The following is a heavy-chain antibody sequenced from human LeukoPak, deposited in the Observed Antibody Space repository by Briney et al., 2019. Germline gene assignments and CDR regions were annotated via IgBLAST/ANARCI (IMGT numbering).Heavy chain of an antibody. Sequence: SETLSLTCSVSGGSISNYYWSWIRQPPGKGLEWIGSIYYSGSTYYNPSLKSRVTPSVDTSRNQFSLKLSSVTAADTAVYYCARQRSIASAMYCFDYWGQGTLVTVSS. CDR2: IYYSGST. CDR3: ARQRSIASAMYCFDY. CDR1: GGSISNYY. J-gene: IGHJ4*02. V-gene: IGHV4-39*01. D-gene: IGHD6-13*01.